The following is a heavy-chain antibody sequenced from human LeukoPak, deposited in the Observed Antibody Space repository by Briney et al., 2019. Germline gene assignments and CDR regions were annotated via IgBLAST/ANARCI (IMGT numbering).Heavy chain of an antibody. J-gene: IGHJ4*02. V-gene: IGHV3-33*01. Sequence: SLRLSCAASGFTFSDYGMHWIRQPPGKGLEWVAFVLPDRNKFYVDSVKGRFAISRDDSKNTVDLEMNNLRVEDTAVYYCVRDGVSSSWNFDYWGQGGLVTVSS. CDR1: GFTFSDYG. CDR2: VLPDRNK. CDR3: VRDGVSSSWNFDY. D-gene: IGHD6-13*01.